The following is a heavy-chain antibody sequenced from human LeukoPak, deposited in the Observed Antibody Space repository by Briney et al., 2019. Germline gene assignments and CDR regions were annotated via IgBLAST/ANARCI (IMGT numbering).Heavy chain of an antibody. D-gene: IGHD2-15*01. CDR2: IHYDGTNE. CDR3: ARGGFCSGGSCPVDYYYYMDV. J-gene: IGHJ6*03. CDR1: GFTFSSYG. V-gene: IGHV3-30*02. Sequence: GGSLRLSCAASGFTFSSYGMHWVRQAPGKGLEWVASIHYDGTNEYYADSVKGRFTISRDNFKNTLYLQMNSLRVEDTALYYCARGGFCSGGSCPVDYYYYMDVWGKGTTVTVSS.